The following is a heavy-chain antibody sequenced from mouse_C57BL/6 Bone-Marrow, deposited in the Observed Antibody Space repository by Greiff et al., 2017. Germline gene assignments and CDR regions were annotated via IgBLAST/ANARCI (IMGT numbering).Heavy chain of an antibody. CDR1: GYSFTGYY. D-gene: IGHD1-1*01. Sequence: VQLQQSGPELVKPGASVKISCKASGYSFTGYYMNWVKQSPEKSLEWIGEINPSTGGTTYNQKFKAKATLTVDKASSTAYMQLKSLTSEDSSVYYCAREYYLGFDDWGQGTTLTVSS. J-gene: IGHJ2*01. V-gene: IGHV1-42*01. CDR2: INPSTGGT. CDR3: AREYYLGFDD.